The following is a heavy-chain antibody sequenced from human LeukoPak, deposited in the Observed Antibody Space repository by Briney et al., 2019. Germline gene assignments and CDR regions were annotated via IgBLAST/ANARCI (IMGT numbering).Heavy chain of an antibody. CDR2: IYTSGST. CDR1: GGSISSYY. Sequence: SETLSLTCTVSGGSISSYYWSWIRQPAGKGLEWIGRIYTSGSTNYNPSLKSRVTISVDTSKNQFSLKLSSVTAADTAVYYCARTGYSSSWYSAFDIWGQGTMVTVSS. J-gene: IGHJ3*02. CDR3: ARTGYSSSWYSAFDI. D-gene: IGHD6-13*01. V-gene: IGHV4-4*07.